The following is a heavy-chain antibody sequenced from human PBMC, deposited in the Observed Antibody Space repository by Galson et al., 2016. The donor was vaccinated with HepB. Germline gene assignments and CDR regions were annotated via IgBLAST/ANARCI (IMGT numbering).Heavy chain of an antibody. D-gene: IGHD1-26*01. V-gene: IGHV3-64*04. CDR3: VRGAWGFLS. Sequence: SLRLSCATSGFTFRSHAMFWVRQAPGKGLEYVSHISNDGGTTYYADSAKGRFTVSRDFSTNTLYLELTSLRSDDTAVYYCVRGAWGFLSWGLGTLVTVSS. CDR2: ISNDGGTT. CDR1: GFTFRSHA. J-gene: IGHJ5*02.